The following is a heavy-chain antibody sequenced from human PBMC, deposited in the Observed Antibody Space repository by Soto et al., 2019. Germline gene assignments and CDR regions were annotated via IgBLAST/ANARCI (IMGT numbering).Heavy chain of an antibody. Sequence: EVQLLESWGGLVQPGGSLRLSCAASGFPLSTYGMSWVRQAPGKGLEWVSSITGTGGDTYYADSVKSRFTSSRDNSNNMLYLQMNSLRVEATAVYYCARIRGYWYGLDVWGQGTTITVSS. V-gene: IGHV3-23*01. CDR2: ITGTGGDT. CDR3: ARIRGYWYGLDV. J-gene: IGHJ6*02. CDR1: GFPLSTYG.